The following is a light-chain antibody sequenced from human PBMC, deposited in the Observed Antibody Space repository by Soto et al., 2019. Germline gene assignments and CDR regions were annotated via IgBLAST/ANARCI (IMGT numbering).Light chain of an antibody. Sequence: IQLTQSPSSLSASVGDRVTITCRASQGINTFLAWYQQKPGKAPKLLIYAASTLQSGVPSRFSGSGSGTDFTLTISSLQSEDFETYYCQQLNSYPITFGQGTRLEIK. CDR2: AAS. CDR1: QGINTF. CDR3: QQLNSYPIT. V-gene: IGKV1-9*01. J-gene: IGKJ5*01.